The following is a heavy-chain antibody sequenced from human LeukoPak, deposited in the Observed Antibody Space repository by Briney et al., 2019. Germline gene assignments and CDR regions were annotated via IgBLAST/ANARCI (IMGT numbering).Heavy chain of an antibody. CDR1: GFTFSSYA. D-gene: IGHD1-1*01. CDR3: ARAPTGTPDY. Sequence: GGSLRLSCAASGFTFSSYAMHWVRQAPGKGLEYVSAISSNGGSTYYANSVKGGFTISGDNSKNTLYLQMGSLRAEDMAVYYCARAPTGTPDYWGQGTLVTVSS. J-gene: IGHJ4*02. CDR2: ISSNGGST. V-gene: IGHV3-64*01.